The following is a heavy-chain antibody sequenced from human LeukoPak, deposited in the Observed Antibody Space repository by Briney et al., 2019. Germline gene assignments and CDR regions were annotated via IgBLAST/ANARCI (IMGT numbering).Heavy chain of an antibody. V-gene: IGHV3-7*01. Sequence: GGSLRLSCAASRFTFANYWMNWVRQAPGKGLEWVANIKQDGSVKYYLDSVKGRFTISRDNAKNSLYLQMNSLRADDTAVYYCARDSEHYDSGAYYDALDIWGQGTMVTVS. J-gene: IGHJ3*02. D-gene: IGHD3-22*01. CDR3: ARDSEHYDSGAYYDALDI. CDR1: RFTFANYW. CDR2: IKQDGSVK.